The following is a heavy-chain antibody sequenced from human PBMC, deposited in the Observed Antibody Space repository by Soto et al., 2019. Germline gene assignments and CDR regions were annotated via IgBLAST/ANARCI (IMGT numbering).Heavy chain of an antibody. V-gene: IGHV1-3*01. CDR1: GYTFTSYA. CDR3: ASSLGGYYYGSGSYPYYYYGMDV. D-gene: IGHD3-10*01. Sequence: ASVKVSCKASGYTFTSYAMHWVRQAPGQRLEWMGWINAGNGNTKYSQKFQGRVTITRDTSASTAYMELSSLRSEDTAVYYCASSLGGYYYGSGSYPYYYYGMDVWGQGTTVTVSS. J-gene: IGHJ6*02. CDR2: INAGNGNT.